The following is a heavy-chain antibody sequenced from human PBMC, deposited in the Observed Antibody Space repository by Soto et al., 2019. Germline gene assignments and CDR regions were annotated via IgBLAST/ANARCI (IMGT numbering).Heavy chain of an antibody. Sequence: GGSVRLSGAGSGFTVSSYGRSWVRQAPGKGLEWVSAISGSGGSTYYADSVKGRFTISRDNSKNTLYLQMNSLRAEDTAVYYCAKAAYCSGGSCYYGDAFDIWGQGTMVTVSS. D-gene: IGHD2-15*01. CDR1: GFTVSSYG. J-gene: IGHJ3*02. CDR3: AKAAYCSGGSCYYGDAFDI. CDR2: ISGSGGST. V-gene: IGHV3-23*01.